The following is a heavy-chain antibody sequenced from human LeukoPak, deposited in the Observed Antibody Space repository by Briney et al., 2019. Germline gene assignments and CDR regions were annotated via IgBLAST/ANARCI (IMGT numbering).Heavy chain of an antibody. Sequence: GASVKVSCKASGYTFTSYYMHWVRQAPGQGLEWMGIINPSGGSTSYAQKFQGRVTMTRNTSISTAYMELSSLRSEDTAVYYCARGKMTTVISSWGQGTLVTVSS. V-gene: IGHV1-46*01. CDR2: INPSGGST. CDR3: ARGKMTTVISS. D-gene: IGHD4-17*01. J-gene: IGHJ4*02. CDR1: GYTFTSYY.